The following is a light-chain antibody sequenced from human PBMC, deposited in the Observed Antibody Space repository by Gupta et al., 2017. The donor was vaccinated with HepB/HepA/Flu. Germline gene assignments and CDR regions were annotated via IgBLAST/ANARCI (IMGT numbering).Light chain of an antibody. CDR2: EVS. CDR1: SSDDGSYKL. Sequence: ISSTGTSSDDGSYKLVSWYQQHPGKAPKLMIYEVSKRHSGVSNRFSGSKSGNTASLTISGLQAEDEADYYCYSYAGSSTFYVFGTGTKVTVL. V-gene: IGLV2-23*02. CDR3: YSYAGSSTFYV. J-gene: IGLJ1*01.